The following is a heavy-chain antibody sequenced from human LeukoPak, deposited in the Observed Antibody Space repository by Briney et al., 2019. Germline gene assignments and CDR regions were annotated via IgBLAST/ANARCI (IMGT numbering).Heavy chain of an antibody. J-gene: IGHJ3*02. CDR2: IYYSGST. CDR1: GGSISSYY. V-gene: IGHV4-59*01. CDR3: AREVGGNFLLDAFDI. D-gene: IGHD4-23*01. Sequence: SETLSLTCTVSGGSISSYYWSGIRQPPGKGLEWIGYIYYSGSTNYNPSLKSRVTISVDTSKNQFSLKLSSVTAADTAVYYCAREVGGNFLLDAFDIWGQGTMVTVSS.